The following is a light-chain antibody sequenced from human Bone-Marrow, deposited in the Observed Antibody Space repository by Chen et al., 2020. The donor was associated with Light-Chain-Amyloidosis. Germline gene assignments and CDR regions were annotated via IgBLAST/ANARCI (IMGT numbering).Light chain of an antibody. V-gene: IGLV3-25*03. CDR1: DLPTKY. CDR3: QSADSSGTYEVI. Sequence: SYELPQPPSVSVSPAQTPRITCSGDDLPTKYAYWYQQKPGQAPVLVIHRDTERPSGISERFSGYSSGTTATLTISGVQAEDEADYHCQSADSSGTYEVIFGGGTKLTVL. CDR2: RDT. J-gene: IGLJ2*01.